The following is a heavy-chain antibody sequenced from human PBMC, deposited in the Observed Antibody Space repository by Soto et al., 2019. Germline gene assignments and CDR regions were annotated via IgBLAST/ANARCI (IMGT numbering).Heavy chain of an antibody. D-gene: IGHD3-10*01. Sequence: GGSLRLSCAASGFTFSSYGMHCVRQAPGKGLEWVSAISGSGGSTYYADSVKGRFTISRDNSKNTLYLQMNSLRAEDTAVYYCAKGPTSYGSGSYYDWGQGTLVTVSS. CDR3: AKGPTSYGSGSYYD. J-gene: IGHJ4*02. CDR1: GFTFSSYG. CDR2: ISGSGGST. V-gene: IGHV3-23*01.